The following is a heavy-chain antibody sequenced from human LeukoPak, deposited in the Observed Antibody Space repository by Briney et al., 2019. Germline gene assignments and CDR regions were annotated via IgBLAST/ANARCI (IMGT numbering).Heavy chain of an antibody. D-gene: IGHD3-10*01. Sequence: PGGSLRLSCAASGFTFSSYGMHWVRQAPGKGLEWVAVISYDGSNKYYADSVKGRFTISRDNSKNTLYLQMNSLRAEDTAVYYCAKDLPYGSPKSDAFDIWGQGTMVTVSS. CDR3: AKDLPYGSPKSDAFDI. V-gene: IGHV3-30*18. CDR1: GFTFSSYG. J-gene: IGHJ3*02. CDR2: ISYDGSNK.